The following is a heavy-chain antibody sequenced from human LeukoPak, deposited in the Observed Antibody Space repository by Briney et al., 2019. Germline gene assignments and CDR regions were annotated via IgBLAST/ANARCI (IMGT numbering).Heavy chain of an antibody. CDR2: ISSNGGST. D-gene: IGHD3-3*01. J-gene: IGHJ4*02. CDR3: ARDAPTLYDFWSGYPDY. CDR1: GFTFDDYA. Sequence: GGSLRLSCAASGFTFDDYAMHWVRQAPGKGLEYVSAISSNGGSTYYANSVKGRFTISRDNSKNTLYLQMGSLRAEDMAVYYCARDAPTLYDFWSGYPDYWGQGTLVTVSS. V-gene: IGHV3-64*01.